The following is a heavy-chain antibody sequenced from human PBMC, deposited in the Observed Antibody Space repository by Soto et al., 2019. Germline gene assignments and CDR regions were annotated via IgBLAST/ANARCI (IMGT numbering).Heavy chain of an antibody. V-gene: IGHV4-34*01. CDR1: GSFNAYY. Sequence: SETLSLTCGVYGSFNAYYWSWIRQIPGKGLEWIAEINHRGSTKYNPSLKSRVTISVDTSKNQFSLRLSSVTAADTAVYYCARTRRLGDILSGYYNQWGQGTLVTVSS. CDR3: ARTRRLGDILSGYYNQ. J-gene: IGHJ4*02. CDR2: INHRGST. D-gene: IGHD3-9*01.